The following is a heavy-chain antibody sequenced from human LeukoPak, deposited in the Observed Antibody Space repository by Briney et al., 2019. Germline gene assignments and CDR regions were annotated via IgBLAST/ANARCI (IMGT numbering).Heavy chain of an antibody. V-gene: IGHV1-2*02. D-gene: IGHD5-12*01. Sequence: ASVTVSCTASGYTFTGYYMHWVRQAPGQGLEWMGWINPNSGGTNYAQKFQGRVTMTRDTSIRTAYMELSRLRSDDTAVYYCAHEKGYSGYDITTWGQGTLVTVSS. CDR3: AHEKGYSGYDITT. CDR1: GYTFTGYY. CDR2: INPNSGGT. J-gene: IGHJ4*02.